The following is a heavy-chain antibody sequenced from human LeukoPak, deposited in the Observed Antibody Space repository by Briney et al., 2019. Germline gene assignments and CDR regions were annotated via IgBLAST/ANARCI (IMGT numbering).Heavy chain of an antibody. J-gene: IGHJ4*02. CDR1: GFTFSTYT. CDR2: ITGSGAGT. V-gene: IGHV3-23*01. Sequence: GGSVRLSCAGSGFTFSTYTMSWVRQAPGKGLEWVSAITGSGAGTYYADSVKCRFTTSRENSKNTVYLQMNSLRAEDTAVYYCAKDRVPDSGWDIDYWGQGTPVTVSS. CDR3: AKDRVPDSGWDIDY. D-gene: IGHD6-19*01.